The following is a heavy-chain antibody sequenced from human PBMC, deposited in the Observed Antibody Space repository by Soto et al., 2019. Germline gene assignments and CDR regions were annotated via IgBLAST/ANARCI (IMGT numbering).Heavy chain of an antibody. Sequence: GSLRLSCAASGFTFSSYAMSWVRQAPGKGLEWVSAISGSGGSTYYADSVKGRFTISRDNSKNTLYLQMNSLRAEDTAVYYCANYVIPSVLMVYGPLAAFDTWGQGKMLPVSS. V-gene: IGHV3-23*01. D-gene: IGHD2-8*01. J-gene: IGHJ3*02. CDR2: ISGSGGST. CDR1: GFTFSSYA. CDR3: ANYVIPSVLMVYGPLAAFDT.